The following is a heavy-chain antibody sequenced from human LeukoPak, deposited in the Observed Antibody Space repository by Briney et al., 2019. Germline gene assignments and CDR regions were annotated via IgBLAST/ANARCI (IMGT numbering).Heavy chain of an antibody. CDR1: EFTFSIFA. V-gene: IGHV3-48*02. Sequence: PGGSLRLSCAASEFTFSIFAMSWVRQAPGKGLEWISYISSGSSTIYYADSVRGRFTSSRDNAKNSLFLQMNSLRDEDTAVYYCAREPPGNYDTSGYYYAHFDSWGQGTLVTVSS. J-gene: IGHJ4*02. CDR2: ISSGSSTI. CDR3: AREPPGNYDTSGYYYAHFDS. D-gene: IGHD3-22*01.